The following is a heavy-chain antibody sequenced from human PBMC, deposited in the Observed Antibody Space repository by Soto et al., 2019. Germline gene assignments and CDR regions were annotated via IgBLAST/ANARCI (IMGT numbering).Heavy chain of an antibody. V-gene: IGHV3-23*01. CDR3: AKPKKHYGDARAFDL. CDR2: ISGSGGST. J-gene: IGHJ2*01. Sequence: EVQLLESGGGLVQPGGSLRLSCAASGFTFSSYAMSWVRQAPGKGLEWVSAISGSGGSTYYADSVKGLFTISRDNSKNTLYLQMNSLRAEDTAVYYCAKPKKHYGDARAFDLWGRGTLVTVSS. CDR1: GFTFSSYA. D-gene: IGHD4-17*01.